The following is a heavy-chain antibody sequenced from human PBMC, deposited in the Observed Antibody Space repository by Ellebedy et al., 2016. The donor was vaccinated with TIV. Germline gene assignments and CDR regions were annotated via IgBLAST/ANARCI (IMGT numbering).Heavy chain of an antibody. Sequence: PGGSLRLSCTASGFTFSRYSMNWVRQAPGKGLEWIAYMSSTGYIYYEDSVRGRFTISRDYARNSLFLQMNSLRAEDAAVYYCSRDHNWAFDYWGQGTLVTVSS. CDR1: GFTFSRYS. J-gene: IGHJ4*02. V-gene: IGHV3-21*05. D-gene: IGHD5-24*01. CDR3: SRDHNWAFDY. CDR2: MSSTGYI.